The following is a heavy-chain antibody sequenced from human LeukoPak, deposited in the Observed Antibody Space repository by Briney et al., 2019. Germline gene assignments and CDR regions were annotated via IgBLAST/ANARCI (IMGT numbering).Heavy chain of an antibody. Sequence: PSETLSLTCTVSGGSISSYYWSWIRQPPGKGLEWIGYIYHSESPYYNPSLKSRVTISVDRSKNQFSLKLSSVTAADTAVYYCARDLGAGHVDYWGQGTLVTVSS. CDR1: GGSISSYY. J-gene: IGHJ4*02. V-gene: IGHV4-59*12. D-gene: IGHD1-26*01. CDR2: IYHSESP. CDR3: ARDLGAGHVDY.